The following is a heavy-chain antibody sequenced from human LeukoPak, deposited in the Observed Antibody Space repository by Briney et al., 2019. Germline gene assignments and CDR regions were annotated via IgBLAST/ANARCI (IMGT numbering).Heavy chain of an antibody. D-gene: IGHD1-26*01. J-gene: IGHJ4*02. CDR3: ATVTSGSYYSGSRFDY. CDR2: FDPEDGET. V-gene: IGHV1-24*01. CDR1: GYTLTELS. Sequence: GAPVKVSCKVSGYTLTELSMHWVRQAPGKGLEWMGGFDPEDGETIYAQKFQGRVTMTEDTSTDTAYMELSSLRSEDTAVYYCATVTSGSYYSGSRFDYWGQGTLVTVSS.